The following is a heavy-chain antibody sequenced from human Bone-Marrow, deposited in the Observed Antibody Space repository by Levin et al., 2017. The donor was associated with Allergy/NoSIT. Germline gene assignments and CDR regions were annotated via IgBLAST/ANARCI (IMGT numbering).Heavy chain of an antibody. CDR3: ARDLSGYYDSSGYDAGFDY. CDR1: GFTFSSYA. CDR2: ISYDGSNK. D-gene: IGHD3-22*01. Sequence: SCAASGFTFSSYAMHWVRQAPGKGLEWVAVISYDGSNKYYADSVKGRFTISRDNSKNTLYLQMNSLRAEDTAVYYCARDLSGYYDSSGYDAGFDYWGQGTLVTVSS. V-gene: IGHV3-30*04. J-gene: IGHJ4*02.